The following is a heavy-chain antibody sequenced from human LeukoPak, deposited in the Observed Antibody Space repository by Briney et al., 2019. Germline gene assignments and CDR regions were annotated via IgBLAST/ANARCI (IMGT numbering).Heavy chain of an antibody. CDR3: ATTLNIATPGHL. Sequence: GGSLRLSCVASGFTFSDYWMSWVSQAPGKGMEWVAKIKSDESERFFMDSVKGRFTISRDNAKNSVYLQMSSLRAEDTGVYYCATTLNIATPGHLWGQGALVTVSS. V-gene: IGHV3-7*01. CDR1: GFTFSDYW. CDR2: IKSDESER. J-gene: IGHJ4*02. D-gene: IGHD6-13*01.